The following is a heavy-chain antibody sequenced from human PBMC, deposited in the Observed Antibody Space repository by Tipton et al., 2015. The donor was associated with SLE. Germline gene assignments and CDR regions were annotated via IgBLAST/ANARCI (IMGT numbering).Heavy chain of an antibody. J-gene: IGHJ6*02. Sequence: SLRLSCAASGFTFDDYAMHWVRQAPGKGLEWVSGISWNSGSIGYADSVKGRFTISRDNSKNTLYLQMNSLRAEDTAVYYCAKDGSYGMDVWGQGTTVTVSS. CDR2: ISWNSGSI. CDR3: AKDGSYGMDV. CDR1: GFTFDDYA. V-gene: IGHV3-9*01.